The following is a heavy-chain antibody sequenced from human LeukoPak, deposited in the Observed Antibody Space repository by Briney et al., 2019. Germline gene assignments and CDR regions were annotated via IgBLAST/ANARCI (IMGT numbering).Heavy chain of an antibody. D-gene: IGHD2-15*01. J-gene: IGHJ6*03. CDR1: GGSFSGYY. Sequence: PSETLSLTCTVYGGSFSGYYWSWIRQPPGKGLEWIGEINHSGSTNYNPSLKSRVTISVDTSKNQFSLKLSSVTAADTAVYYCARGRGYCSGGSCYGYYYYMDVWGKGTTVTVSS. CDR2: INHSGST. V-gene: IGHV4-34*01. CDR3: ARGRGYCSGGSCYGYYYYMDV.